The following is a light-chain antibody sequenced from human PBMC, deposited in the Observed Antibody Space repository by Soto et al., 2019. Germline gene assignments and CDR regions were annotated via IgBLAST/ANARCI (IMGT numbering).Light chain of an antibody. Sequence: RVRQSVDSRLAWYQQKPGKAPKLLIYGASIRESGIPARFSGSGSGTEFTLTISSLQSEDFAAYYCQQYNSYRTFGQGTKVDIK. V-gene: IGKV1-5*01. J-gene: IGKJ1*01. CDR1: QSVDSR. CDR3: QQYNSYRT. CDR2: GAS.